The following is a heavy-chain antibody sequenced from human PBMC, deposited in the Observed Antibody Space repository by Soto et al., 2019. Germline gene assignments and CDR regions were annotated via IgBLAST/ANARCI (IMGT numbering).Heavy chain of an antibody. D-gene: IGHD1-1*01. CDR3: ARETLERPPSYYYGMDV. CDR2: IIPIFGTA. J-gene: IGHJ6*02. CDR1: GGTFSSYA. Sequence: QVQLVQSGAEVKKPGSSVKVSCKASGGTFSSYAISWVRQAPGQGLEWMGGIIPIFGTANYAQKFQGRVTITADESTSTAYMELSSLRSEDTAVYYCARETLERPPSYYYGMDVWGQGTTVTVSS. V-gene: IGHV1-69*01.